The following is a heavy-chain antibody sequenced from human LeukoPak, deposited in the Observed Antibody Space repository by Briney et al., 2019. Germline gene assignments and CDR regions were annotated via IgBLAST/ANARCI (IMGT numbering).Heavy chain of an antibody. V-gene: IGHV3-64D*06. CDR2: INSNGGDT. D-gene: IGHD3-10*01. J-gene: IGHJ4*02. CDR1: GFIFSSDS. CDR3: VRVFGSGSGKYYADY. Sequence: GGSLRLSCSASGFIFSSDSMHWVRQAPGKGLDYVSAINSNGGDTYYADSVKGRFTVSRDNSKNTLYLQMSSLRAEDTAIYYCVRVFGSGSGKYYADYWGQGTLVTVSS.